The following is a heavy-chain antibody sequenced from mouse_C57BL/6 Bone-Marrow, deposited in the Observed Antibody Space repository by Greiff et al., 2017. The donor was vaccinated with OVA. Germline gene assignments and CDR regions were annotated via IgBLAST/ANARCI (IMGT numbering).Heavy chain of an antibody. D-gene: IGHD1-1*01. V-gene: IGHV2-6-1*01. CDR3: ARHYYGSSWYFDV. J-gene: IGHJ1*03. Sequence: VKLQESGPGLVAPSQSLSITCTVSGFSLTSYGVHWVRQPPGKGLEWLVVIWSDGSTTYNSALKSRLSISKDNSKSQVFLKMNSLQTDDTAMYYCARHYYGSSWYFDVWGTGTTVTVSS. CDR1: GFSLTSYG. CDR2: IWSDGST.